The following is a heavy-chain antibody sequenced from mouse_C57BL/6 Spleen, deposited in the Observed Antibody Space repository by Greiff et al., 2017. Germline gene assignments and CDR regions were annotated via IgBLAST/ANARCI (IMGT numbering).Heavy chain of an antibody. D-gene: IGHD4-1*01. V-gene: IGHV2-6*03. CDR2: IWSDGST. CDR3: ARLGRFAY. J-gene: IGHJ3*01. CDR1: GFSLTSYG. Sequence: QVQLQQSGPGLVAPSQSLSITCTVSGFSLTSYGVHWVRQPPGKGLEWLVVIWSDGSTTYNSALKSRLSISKDNSKSQVFLQMNRLQTYATAMYYCARLGRFAYWGQGTLVTVSA.